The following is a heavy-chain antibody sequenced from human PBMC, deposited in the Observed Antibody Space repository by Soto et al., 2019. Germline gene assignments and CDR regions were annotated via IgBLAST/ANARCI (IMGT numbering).Heavy chain of an antibody. CDR1: GGSVSSNSYS. CDR2: IYASGST. D-gene: IGHD6-19*01. Sequence: PSETLSLTCTVSGGSVSSNSYSWGWIRQSPGKGLEWIATIYASGSTNYNPSLKSRVTISVDTSKNQFSLKLSSVTAADTAVYYCASSSSGWYGNYYYYGMDVWGQGTTVTVSS. J-gene: IGHJ6*02. CDR3: ASSSSGWYGNYYYYGMDV. V-gene: IGHV4-39*07.